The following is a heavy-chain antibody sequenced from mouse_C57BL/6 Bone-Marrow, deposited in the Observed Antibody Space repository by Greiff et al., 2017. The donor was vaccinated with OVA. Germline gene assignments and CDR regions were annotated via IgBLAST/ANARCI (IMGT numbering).Heavy chain of an antibody. Sequence: QVQLQQPGAELVKPGASVKMSCKASGYTFTSYWITWVKQRPGQGLEWIGDIYPGSGSTNYNEKFKSKATLTVDTSSSTAYMQLSSLTSVGSAVYYSARGGFRDIDSSGPGTPLTVSS. CDR1: GYTFTSYW. D-gene: IGHD3-3*01. V-gene: IGHV1-55*01. CDR3: ARGGFRDIDS. J-gene: IGHJ2*01. CDR2: IYPGSGST.